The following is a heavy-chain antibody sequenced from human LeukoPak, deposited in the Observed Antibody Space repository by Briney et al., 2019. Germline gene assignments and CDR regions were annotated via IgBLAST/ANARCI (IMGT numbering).Heavy chain of an antibody. CDR2: ISYDGSNK. J-gene: IGHJ4*02. CDR3: AKVGGRQKPFDY. CDR1: GFTFSSYG. V-gene: IGHV3-30*18. D-gene: IGHD2-15*01. Sequence: GGSLRLSCAASGFTFSSYGMHWFRQAPGKGLEWVAVISYDGSNKYYADSVKGRFTISRDNSKNTLYLQMNSLRAEDTAVYYCAKVGGRQKPFDYWGQGTLVTVSS.